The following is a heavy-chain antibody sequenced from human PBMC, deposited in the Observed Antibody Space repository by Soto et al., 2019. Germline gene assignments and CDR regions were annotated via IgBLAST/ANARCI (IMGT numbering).Heavy chain of an antibody. CDR1: GYSFSSYW. J-gene: IGHJ5*02. CDR3: ARLSRRVAQESNYFDP. CDR2: IYPGDSDS. V-gene: IGHV5-51*01. D-gene: IGHD2-8*01. Sequence: GESLKISCKGFGYSFSSYWISWVRQMPGKGLEWMGIIYPGDSDSRYGPSFEGHVTFSVDKSISTAYLEWSSLKASDTAIYYCARLSRRVAQESNYFDPWGQGTLVTVSS.